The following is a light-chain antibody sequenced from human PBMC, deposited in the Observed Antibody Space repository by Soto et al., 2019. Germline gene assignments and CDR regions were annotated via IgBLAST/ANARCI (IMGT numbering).Light chain of an antibody. Sequence: LTQPASVSGSPGQSITISCTGAVSEVAGYTYVSWYQQHPGKGPKVIIYDVSNRPSGVSNRFSGSKSGTTASLTISGLQAEDEADYYCSSFTSILGLFGGGTKVTVL. V-gene: IGLV2-14*03. CDR1: VSEVAGYTY. CDR2: DVS. J-gene: IGLJ2*01. CDR3: SSFTSILGL.